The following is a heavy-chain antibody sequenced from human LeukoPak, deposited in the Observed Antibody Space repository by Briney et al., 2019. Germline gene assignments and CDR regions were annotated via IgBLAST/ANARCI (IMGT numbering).Heavy chain of an antibody. CDR2: ISGSGGST. CDR1: GFTFSRYA. Sequence: PGGSLRLSCAASGFTFSRYAMSWVRQAPGKGLEWVSPISGSGGSTYYADSVKGRFTISRDNSKNTLYLQMNSLRAEDTAVYYCAKLGIVVVVAATTWFDPGGQGTLVTVSS. CDR3: AKLGIVVVVAATTWFDP. D-gene: IGHD2-15*01. V-gene: IGHV3-23*01. J-gene: IGHJ5*02.